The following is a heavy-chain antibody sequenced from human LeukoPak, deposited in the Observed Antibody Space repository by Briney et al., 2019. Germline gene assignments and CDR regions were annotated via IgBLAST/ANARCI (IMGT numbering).Heavy chain of an antibody. V-gene: IGHV4-39*01. J-gene: IGHJ5*02. Sequence: PSETLSLTCTVSGGSISSSSYYWGWIRQPPGKGLEWIGSIYYSGSTYYNPSLKSRVTISVDTSKNQFSLKLSSVTAADTAMYYCARPPLYYGGWFDPWGQGTLVTVSS. CDR2: IYYSGST. D-gene: IGHD3-10*01. CDR1: GGSISSSSYY. CDR3: ARPPLYYGGWFDP.